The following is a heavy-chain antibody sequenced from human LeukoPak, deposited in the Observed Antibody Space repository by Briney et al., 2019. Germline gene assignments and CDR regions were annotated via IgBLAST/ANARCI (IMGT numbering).Heavy chain of an antibody. Sequence: SETLSLTCAVSGGSISSSGYSWSWLRQPPGKGLEWIGYFYHSGTTHYNPSLKSRVTISVDWSMKQFSLKLNSVTAADTAVYYCASYYYDTSNYYHVHYFDYWGQGTLVAVSS. CDR1: GGSISSSGYS. D-gene: IGHD3-22*01. V-gene: IGHV4-30-2*01. J-gene: IGHJ4*02. CDR2: FYHSGTT. CDR3: ASYYYDTSNYYHVHYFDY.